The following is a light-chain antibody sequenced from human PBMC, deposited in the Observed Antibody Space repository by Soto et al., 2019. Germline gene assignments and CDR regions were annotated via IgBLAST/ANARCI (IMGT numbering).Light chain of an antibody. V-gene: IGKV3-20*01. CDR1: QSVSSN. CDR2: GAS. CDR3: QQYGSSPLT. Sequence: EMVLTQSPGTLSLSPGERATLSCRASQSVSSNLAWYQQKPGQAPRLLIYGASSRATGIPDRFSGSGSGTDFTLTISRLEPEDFAVYYCQQYGSSPLTFGQGTRLEI. J-gene: IGKJ5*01.